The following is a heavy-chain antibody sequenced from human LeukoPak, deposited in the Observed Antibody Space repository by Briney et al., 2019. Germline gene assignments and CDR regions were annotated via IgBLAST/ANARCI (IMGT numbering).Heavy chain of an antibody. CDR1: GFTFSNYG. J-gene: IGHJ4*02. CDR2: IRFDGTNK. Sequence: GGSLRLSCAASGFTFSNYGMHWVRQAPGKGLEWVAFIRFDGTNKYYADSVKGRLTISRDNSKNTLYLQMNSLRAEDTAVYYCAGPSSSGVGYWGQGTLVTVSS. V-gene: IGHV3-30*02. D-gene: IGHD3-10*01. CDR3: AGPSSSGVGY.